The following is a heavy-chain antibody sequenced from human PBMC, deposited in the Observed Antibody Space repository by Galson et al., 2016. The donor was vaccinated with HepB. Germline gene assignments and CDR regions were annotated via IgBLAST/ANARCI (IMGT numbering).Heavy chain of an antibody. CDR1: GFNFNTFW. D-gene: IGHD5-12*01. V-gene: IGHV3-74*01. CDR2: IDTDGRIT. CDR3: ARDLGGYGGY. J-gene: IGHJ4*02. Sequence: SLRLSCAASGFNFNTFWMHWVRQVPGNGLVWVSRIDTDGRITNYADSVRGRFTISRDNTKNTLFLQTNSLRAEDTAVYYCARDLGGYGGYWGQGTLVTVSS.